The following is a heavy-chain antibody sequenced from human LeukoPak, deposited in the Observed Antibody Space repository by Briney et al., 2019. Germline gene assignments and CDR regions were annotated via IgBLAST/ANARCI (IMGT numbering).Heavy chain of an antibody. CDR2: INPNSGGT. D-gene: IGHD4-17*01. CDR3: ATPTVTTGAFDI. V-gene: IGHV1-2*02. CDR1: GYTFSGYY. Sequence: ASVKVSFKASGYTFSGYYIHWVRQAPGQGLEWMGWINPNSGGTDYAQNLQGGVTMTRDTSISTAYMELSRLRSDDTAVYYCATPTVTTGAFDIGGQGTMVIVSS. J-gene: IGHJ3*02.